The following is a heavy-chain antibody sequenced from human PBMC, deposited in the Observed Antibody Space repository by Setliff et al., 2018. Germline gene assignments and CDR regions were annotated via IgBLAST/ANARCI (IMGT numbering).Heavy chain of an antibody. D-gene: IGHD6-19*01. CDR2: ISGSGGST. CDR1: GFTFSSYA. Sequence: GGSLRLSCSASGFTFSSYAMHWVRQAPGKGLEYVSAISGSGGSTYYADSVKGRFTISRDNSKNTLYLQMNSLRAEDTAVYYCAKHSIAVAGTKRDYFDYWGQGTLVTVSS. CDR3: AKHSIAVAGTKRDYFDY. V-gene: IGHV3-64*04. J-gene: IGHJ4*02.